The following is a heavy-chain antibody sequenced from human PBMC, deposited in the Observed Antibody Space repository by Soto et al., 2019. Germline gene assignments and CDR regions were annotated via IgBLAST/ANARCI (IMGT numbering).Heavy chain of an antibody. CDR3: AKETTLTWETVDY. CDR2: ISGSGHST. V-gene: IGHV3-23*01. Sequence: EVQLLESGGGLVQPGGSLRLSCAASGFTFSSYAMTWVRQAPGKGLEWVSVISGSGHSTYYADSVKGRFTISRDNSKNTLYLQMDSLRAEDTAVYYCAKETTLTWETVDYWGQATLVTVSS. CDR1: GFTFSSYA. J-gene: IGHJ4*02. D-gene: IGHD1-1*01.